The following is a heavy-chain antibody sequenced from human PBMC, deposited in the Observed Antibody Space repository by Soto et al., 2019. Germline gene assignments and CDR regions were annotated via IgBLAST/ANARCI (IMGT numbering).Heavy chain of an antibody. CDR2: INPSGGST. J-gene: IGHJ4*02. CDR1: GYTFTSYY. CDR3: ARGNHYYDSSGYQQIDY. Sequence: ASVKVSCKASGYTFTSYYMHWVRQAPGQGLEWMGIINPSGGSTSYAQKFQGRVTMTRDTSTSTVYMELSSLRSEDTAVYYCARGNHYYDSSGYQQIDYWVQGTLVTVSS. D-gene: IGHD3-22*01. V-gene: IGHV1-46*01.